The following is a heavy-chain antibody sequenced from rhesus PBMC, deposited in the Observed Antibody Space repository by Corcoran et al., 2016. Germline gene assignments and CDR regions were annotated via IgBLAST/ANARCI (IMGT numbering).Heavy chain of an antibody. Sequence: QVQLQESGPGLVKPSETLSLTCAVSGGSISDDYYWSWIRQPPGKGLEWIGYIYGSGGGTNYNPSLKNRFTSSIDTSKNQFSLKLSSVTAADTAVYYCARDHYEDDYGYYYTLDYWGQGVLVTVSS. CDR1: GGSISDDYY. J-gene: IGHJ4*01. CDR3: ARDHYEDDYGYYYTLDY. D-gene: IGHD3-9*01. CDR2: IYGSGGGT. V-gene: IGHV4-106*01.